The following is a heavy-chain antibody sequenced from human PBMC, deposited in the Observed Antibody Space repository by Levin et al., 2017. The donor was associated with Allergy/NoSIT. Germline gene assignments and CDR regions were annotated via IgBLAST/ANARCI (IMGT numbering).Heavy chain of an antibody. D-gene: IGHD4-17*01. V-gene: IGHV3-30-3*01. CDR2: ISYDGSNK. CDR1: GFTFSSYA. CDR3: ARDSRPFTVTTLGLGY. J-gene: IGHJ4*02. Sequence: GESLKISCAASGFTFSSYAMHWVRQAPGKGLEWVAVISYDGSNKYYADSVKGRFTISRDNSKNTLYLQMNSLRAEDTAVYYCARDSRPFTVTTLGLGYWGQGTLVTVSS.